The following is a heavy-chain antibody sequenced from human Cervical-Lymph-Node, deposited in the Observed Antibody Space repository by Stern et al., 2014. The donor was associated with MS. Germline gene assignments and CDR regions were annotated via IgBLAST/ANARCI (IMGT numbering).Heavy chain of an antibody. J-gene: IGHJ4*02. V-gene: IGHV1-69*01. Sequence: QMQLVQSGAEVKKPGSSVKVSCKASGGTFSSYAISWVRQAPGQGLEWMGGSIPIFGTANYAQKFQGRVTITADESTSTAYMELSSLRSEDTAVYYCARAEVEMATRNLDYWGQGTLVTVSS. D-gene: IGHD5-24*01. CDR1: GGTFSSYA. CDR2: SIPIFGTA. CDR3: ARAEVEMATRNLDY.